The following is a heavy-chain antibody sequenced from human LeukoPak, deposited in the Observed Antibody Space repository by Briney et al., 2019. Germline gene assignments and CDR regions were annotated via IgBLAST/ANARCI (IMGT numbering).Heavy chain of an antibody. D-gene: IGHD2-15*01. CDR3: TRWAGYDAPPFDP. CDR1: GYTFSSFD. CDR2: MTPNNGNT. V-gene: IGHV1-8*01. Sequence: ASVKVSCKASGYTFSSFDINWVRPATGQGLEWMGYMTPNNGNTGYAQKFQGRVTMTRDTSISTAYMELSSLTSEDTAVYYCTRWAGYDAPPFDPWGQGTLVTVSS. J-gene: IGHJ5*02.